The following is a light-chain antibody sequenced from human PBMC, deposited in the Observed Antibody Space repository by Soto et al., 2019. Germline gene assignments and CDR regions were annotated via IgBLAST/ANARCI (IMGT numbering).Light chain of an antibody. CDR1: SSDVGGYNY. CDR3: SSYTSSSNPFV. V-gene: IGLV2-14*01. Sequence: QSVLTQPGSVSGSPGQSITISCTGTSSDVGGYNYVSWYQQHPGKAPKLMIYEVSNRPSGVSNRFSGSKSGNTASLTISGLQAEDEADYYCSSYTSSSNPFVFGTGTKVTVL. CDR2: EVS. J-gene: IGLJ1*01.